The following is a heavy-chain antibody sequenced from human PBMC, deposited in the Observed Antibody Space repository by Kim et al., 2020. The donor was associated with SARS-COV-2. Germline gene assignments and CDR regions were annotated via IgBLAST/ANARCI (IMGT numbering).Heavy chain of an antibody. D-gene: IGHD5-12*01. V-gene: IGHV1-46*01. CDR3: TRDRDGYKLDMSY. J-gene: IGHJ4*02. Sequence: YAQKFQGRVTVTRDTSTRTVYMEMSSLRSEDTAVYYCTRDRDGYKLDMSYWGQGTLVTVSS.